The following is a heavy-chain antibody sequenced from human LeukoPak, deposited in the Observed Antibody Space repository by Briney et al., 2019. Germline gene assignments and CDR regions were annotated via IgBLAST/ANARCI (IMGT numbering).Heavy chain of an antibody. CDR1: GYTFTSYG. V-gene: IGHV1-18*01. D-gene: IGHD6-13*01. Sequence: GASVKVSCKASGYTFTSYGISWVRQAPGQGLEWMGWISAYNGNTKYAQKLQGRVTMTTDTSTNTAYMELRSLRSDDTAVYYCAREAAAGTGGLSNDYWGQGTLVTVSS. CDR3: AREAAAGTGGLSNDY. CDR2: ISAYNGNT. J-gene: IGHJ4*02.